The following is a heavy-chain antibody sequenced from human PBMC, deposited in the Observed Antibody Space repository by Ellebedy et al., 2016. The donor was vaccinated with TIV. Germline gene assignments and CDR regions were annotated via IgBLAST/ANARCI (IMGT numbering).Heavy chain of an antibody. CDR1: GFTFSSYA. CDR2: ISYDGSNK. CDR3: ARDLAN. J-gene: IGHJ4*02. Sequence: GGSLRLSCAASGFTFSSYAMHWVRQAPGKGLEWVAVISYDGSNKYYAESVKGRFTISRDNSKNTLYLQMNSLRAEDTAVYYCARDLANWGQGTLVTVSS. V-gene: IGHV3-30-3*01.